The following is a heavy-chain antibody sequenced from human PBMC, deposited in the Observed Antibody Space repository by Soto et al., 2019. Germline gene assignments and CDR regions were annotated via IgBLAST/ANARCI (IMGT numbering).Heavy chain of an antibody. D-gene: IGHD1-26*01. CDR2: IYSGGST. V-gene: IGHV3-53*01. Sequence: GGSLRFSCAASGFTVSSNYISWVRQAPGKGLEWVSVIYSGGSTYYADSVKGRFTISRDNSKNTLYLQMNSLRAEDTAVYYCATIPPGYSGSYYDFDYWGQGTLVTSPQ. CDR1: GFTVSSNY. J-gene: IGHJ4*02. CDR3: ATIPPGYSGSYYDFDY.